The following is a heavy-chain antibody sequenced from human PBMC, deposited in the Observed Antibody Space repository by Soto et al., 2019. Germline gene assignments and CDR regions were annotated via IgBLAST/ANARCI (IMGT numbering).Heavy chain of an antibody. CDR3: ARPKTTVVTESGGGFDY. CDR2: IIPIFGTA. D-gene: IGHD4-17*01. V-gene: IGHV1-69*01. J-gene: IGHJ4*02. Sequence: QVQLVQSGAEVKKPGSSVKVSCKASGGTFSSYAISWVRQAPGQGLEWMGGIIPIFGTANYAQKFQGRATITTDESTSTAYMELSSLRSEDTAVYYCARPKTTVVTESGGGFDYWGQGTLVTVSS. CDR1: GGTFSSYA.